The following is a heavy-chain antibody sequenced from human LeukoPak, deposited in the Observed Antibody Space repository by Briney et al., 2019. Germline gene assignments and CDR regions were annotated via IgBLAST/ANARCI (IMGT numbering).Heavy chain of an antibody. J-gene: IGHJ3*01. CDR1: GGSISSYY. V-gene: IGHV4-59*01. D-gene: IGHD4-23*01. CDR2: IYYSGST. CDR3: ARTVVTPGYGFDL. Sequence: KPSETLSLTCTVSGGSISSYYWSWIRQPPGKGLEWIGYIYYSGSTYSNPSLKSRVTISVDTSKNHFSLKLNSVTAADTALYYCARTVVTPGYGFDLWGQGTMVTVSS.